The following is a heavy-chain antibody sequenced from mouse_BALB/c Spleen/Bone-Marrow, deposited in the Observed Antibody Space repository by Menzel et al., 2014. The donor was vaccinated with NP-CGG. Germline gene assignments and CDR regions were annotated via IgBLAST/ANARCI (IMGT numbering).Heavy chain of an antibody. D-gene: IGHD2-1*01. CDR2: IDPETGGT. CDR1: GYTFTDYE. Sequence: LQESGAELVRPGASVTLSCKASGYTFTDYEMHWVKQTPVHGLEWIGAIDPETGGTAYNQKFKGKATLTADESSSTAYMELRSLTSEDSAVYYCTRWDGNYGWFAYWGQGTLVTVSA. J-gene: IGHJ3*01. CDR3: TRWDGNYGWFAY. V-gene: IGHV1-15*01.